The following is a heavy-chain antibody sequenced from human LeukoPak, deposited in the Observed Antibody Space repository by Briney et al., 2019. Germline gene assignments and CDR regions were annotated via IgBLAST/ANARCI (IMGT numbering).Heavy chain of an antibody. V-gene: IGHV4-39*07. Sequence: SETLSLTCTVSGGSISRGSYYWGWIRQPPGKGLEWIGSIYYSGSTYYNPSLKSRVTISVDTSKNQFSLKLSSVTAADTAVYYCASGTSSQQLVPSDYWGQGTLVTVSS. CDR1: GGSISRGSYY. D-gene: IGHD6-13*01. J-gene: IGHJ4*02. CDR2: IYYSGST. CDR3: ASGTSSQQLVPSDY.